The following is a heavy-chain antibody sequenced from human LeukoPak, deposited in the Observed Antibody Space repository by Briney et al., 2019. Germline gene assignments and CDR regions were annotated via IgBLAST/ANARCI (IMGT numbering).Heavy chain of an antibody. Sequence: PSETLSLTCTVSGGSFNNYYWTWIRQPPGKGLEWLGYISHRGSTTYNPSLNSRVTISLDTSKSQFSLRLTSVTAADTAVYYCARVGAVTANFWAMDVWGQGTTVTASS. V-gene: IGHV4-59*01. J-gene: IGHJ6*02. CDR2: ISHRGST. CDR3: ARVGAVTANFWAMDV. CDR1: GGSFNNYY. D-gene: IGHD2-21*02.